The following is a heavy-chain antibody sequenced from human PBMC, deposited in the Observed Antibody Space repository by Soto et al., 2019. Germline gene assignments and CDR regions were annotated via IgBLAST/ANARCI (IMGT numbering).Heavy chain of an antibody. D-gene: IGHD6-25*01. CDR2: ISSSSSTI. CDR1: GFTFSSYS. J-gene: IGHJ5*01. CDR3: ARDVVGSSAWLGF. V-gene: IGHV3-48*01. Sequence: GGSLRLSCAASGFTFSSYSMNWVRQAPGKGLEWVSYISSSSSTIYYADSVKGRFTISRDNAKNSLFLQMNSLRAEDTAVYYCARDVVGSSAWLGFWGQGTLVTVSS.